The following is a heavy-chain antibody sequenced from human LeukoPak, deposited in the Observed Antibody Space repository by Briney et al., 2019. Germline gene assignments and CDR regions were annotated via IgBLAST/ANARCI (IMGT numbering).Heavy chain of an antibody. V-gene: IGHV3-21*01. CDR1: GFIFSDYT. CDR3: AKFFDD. J-gene: IGHJ4*02. Sequence: GGSLRLSCAASGFIFSDYTMNWVRQAPGKGLEWASSISNSSSYIYYADSVRGRFTISRDNAKNSLYLQMNSLTAEDTAVYYCAKFFDDWGQGTLVTVSS. CDR2: ISNSSSYI.